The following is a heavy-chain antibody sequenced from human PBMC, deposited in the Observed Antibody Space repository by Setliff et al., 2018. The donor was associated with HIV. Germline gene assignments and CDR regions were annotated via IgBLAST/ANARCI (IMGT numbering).Heavy chain of an antibody. D-gene: IGHD3-9*01. Sequence: SETLSLTCKVSGVSVSSSYYYWVWLRQPPGKGLEWIGHIDNDANTYYNPSLESRVTMSVDTSKNQFSLQLSSVTAADTAVYYCAKILTGYYIDYWGQGTLVTVSS. CDR1: GVSVSSSYYY. V-gene: IGHV4-39*07. CDR3: AKILTGYYIDY. J-gene: IGHJ4*02. CDR2: IDNDANT.